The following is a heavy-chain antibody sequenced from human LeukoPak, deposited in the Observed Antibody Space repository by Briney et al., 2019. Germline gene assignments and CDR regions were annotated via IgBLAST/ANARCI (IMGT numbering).Heavy chain of an antibody. J-gene: IGHJ4*02. CDR2: ISAYNGNT. CDR1: GYTFTSYG. D-gene: IGHD5-12*01. CDR3: ARDRERVVATMGYY. V-gene: IGHV1-18*01. Sequence: ASVKVSFKASGYTFTSYGISWVRQAPGQGLEWMGWISAYNGNTNYAQKLQGRVTMTTDTTTSTAYMELRSLRSDDTAVYYCARDRERVVATMGYYWGQGTLVTVSS.